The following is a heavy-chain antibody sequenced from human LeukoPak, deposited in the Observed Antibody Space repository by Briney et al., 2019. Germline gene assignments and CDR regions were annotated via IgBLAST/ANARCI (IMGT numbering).Heavy chain of an antibody. J-gene: IGHJ3*02. CDR2: IYYSGST. V-gene: IGHV4-59*01. CDR1: GGSISNYY. CDR3: ASGYCSSTSCSDDAFDI. Sequence: PSETLSLTCTVSGGSISNYYWSWIRQPPGKGLEWIGYIYYSGSTNYNPSLKSRVTISVDTSKNQFSLKLSSVTAADTAVYYCASGYCSSTSCSDDAFDIWGQGTMVTVSS. D-gene: IGHD2-2*01.